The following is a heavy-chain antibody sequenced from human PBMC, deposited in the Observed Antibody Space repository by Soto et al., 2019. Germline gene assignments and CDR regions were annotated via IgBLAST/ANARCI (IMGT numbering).Heavy chain of an antibody. CDR2: IQSGGPT. V-gene: IGHV3-66*02. CDR1: GFTVSSKY. Sequence: PGGSLRLSCAASGFTVSSKYMSWVRQAPGKGLEWVSLIQSGGPTYYADTVKGRFTISRDNSKNTLYLQMNSLRAEDTAVYYCAKDPRYCSSTSCYSDYYYYMDVWGKGTTVTVSS. D-gene: IGHD2-2*01. J-gene: IGHJ6*03. CDR3: AKDPRYCSSTSCYSDYYYYMDV.